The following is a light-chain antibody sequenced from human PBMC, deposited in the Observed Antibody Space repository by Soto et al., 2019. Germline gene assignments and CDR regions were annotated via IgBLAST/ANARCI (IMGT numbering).Light chain of an antibody. CDR1: ESISSW. CDR3: QQYNNYPWT. J-gene: IGKJ1*01. V-gene: IGKV1-5*01. Sequence: DIQMTQSPSTLPASIGDRVVITCRASESISSWLAWYQQTPGKAPKLLIYDVSSLESGVPSRFRGSGSGTEFTLTISSLQPDDFETYYCQQYNNYPWTFGQGTKVDIK. CDR2: DVS.